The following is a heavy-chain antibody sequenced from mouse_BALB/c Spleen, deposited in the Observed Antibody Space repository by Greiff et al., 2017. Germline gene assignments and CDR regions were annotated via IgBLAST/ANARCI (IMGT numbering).Heavy chain of an antibody. CDR2: INPNNGGT. V-gene: IGHV1-18*01. D-gene: IGHD1-2*01. J-gene: IGHJ4*01. CDR1: GYTFTDYN. Sequence: EVQVVESGPELVKPGASVKIPCKASGYTFTDYNMDWVKQSHGKSLEWIGDINPNNGGTIYNQKFKGKATLTVDKSSSTAYMELRSLTSEDTAVYYCARRTHYYGYRAAMDYWGQGTSVTVSS. CDR3: ARRTHYYGYRAAMDY.